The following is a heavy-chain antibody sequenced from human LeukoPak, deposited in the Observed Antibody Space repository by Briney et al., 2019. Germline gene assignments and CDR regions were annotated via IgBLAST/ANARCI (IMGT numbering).Heavy chain of an antibody. J-gene: IGHJ3*02. CDR3: AKDYLGASHTFDI. Sequence: GRSLRLSCAASGFTFSSYVMHWVRQPPGKGLEWVAVISYDGTNKHYADPVKGRFTFSRDNSKNTLYLQMNSLRGEDTAVYYCAKDYLGASHTFDIWGQGTMVTVSS. D-gene: IGHD1-26*01. V-gene: IGHV3-30*18. CDR2: ISYDGTNK. CDR1: GFTFSSYV.